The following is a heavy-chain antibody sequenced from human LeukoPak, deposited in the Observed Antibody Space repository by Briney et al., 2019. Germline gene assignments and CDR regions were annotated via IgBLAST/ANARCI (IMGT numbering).Heavy chain of an antibody. Sequence: SETLSLTCTVSGYSITSAYYWGWIRQPPGKGLEWIGSFFLKGSTYYNPSLKSRVTISVDTSKNQFSLKLSSVTAADTAVYYCARDDPRNRYYYMDVWGKGTTVTVSS. D-gene: IGHD1/OR15-1a*01. CDR3: ARDDPRNRYYYMDV. J-gene: IGHJ6*03. V-gene: IGHV4-38-2*02. CDR2: FFLKGST. CDR1: GYSITSAYY.